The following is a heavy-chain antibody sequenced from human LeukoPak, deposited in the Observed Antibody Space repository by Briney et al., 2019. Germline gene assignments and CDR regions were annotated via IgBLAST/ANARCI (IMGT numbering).Heavy chain of an antibody. D-gene: IGHD2-2*01. Sequence: SETLSLTCTVSGGSISSSSYYWGWIRQPPGKGLEWIGCIYYSGNTNYNPSLKSRVTIYIDTSKNQFSLKLSSVTAADTAVYYCARVLGCSTTSCYAAYIDSWGQGTLVTVSS. CDR1: GGSISSSSYY. V-gene: IGHV4-39*07. CDR3: ARVLGCSTTSCYAAYIDS. CDR2: IYYSGNT. J-gene: IGHJ4*02.